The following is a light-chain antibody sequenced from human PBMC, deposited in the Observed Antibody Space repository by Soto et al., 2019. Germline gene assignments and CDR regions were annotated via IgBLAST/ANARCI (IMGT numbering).Light chain of an antibody. CDR2: SNN. V-gene: IGLV1-44*01. J-gene: IGLJ2*01. CDR1: SSNIGSNT. Sequence: QSVLTQPPSASGTPGQRVTISCSGSSSNIGSNTVNWYQQLPGTAPKLFIYSNNQRPSGVPDRFSGSKSGTSASLAISGLQSEDEADYYCAAWDDSLNGVVFRGGTKLTVL. CDR3: AAWDDSLNGVV.